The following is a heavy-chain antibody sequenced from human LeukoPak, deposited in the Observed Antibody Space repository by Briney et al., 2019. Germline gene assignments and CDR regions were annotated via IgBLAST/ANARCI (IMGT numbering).Heavy chain of an antibody. J-gene: IGHJ4*02. CDR1: GFTVSKYW. Sequence: GGSLRLSCAASGFTVSKYWMDWVRQAPGKGLVWVSRINNDGSSTSYADSVKGRFTISRDNSKNTLYLQMNSLRAEDTAVYYCARGGYSSGWFDFDYWGQGTLVTVSS. V-gene: IGHV3-74*01. CDR3: ARGGYSSGWFDFDY. CDR2: INNDGSST. D-gene: IGHD6-19*01.